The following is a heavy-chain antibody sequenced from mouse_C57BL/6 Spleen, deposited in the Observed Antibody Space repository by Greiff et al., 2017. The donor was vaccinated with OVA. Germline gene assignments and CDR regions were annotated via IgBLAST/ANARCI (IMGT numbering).Heavy chain of an antibody. CDR1: GYTFTRYF. CDR3: ARRNWYFDV. J-gene: IGHJ1*03. Sequence: QVQLTQSGPVLVLPGASVQLSCKASGYTFTRYFLNCVKQRPGPGLSWIGWIYPRDGSTKYNEKFKGKATLTVDTSSSTAYMELHSLTSEDSAVYFCARRNWYFDVWGTGTTVTVSS. V-gene: IGHV1-85*01. CDR2: IYPRDGST.